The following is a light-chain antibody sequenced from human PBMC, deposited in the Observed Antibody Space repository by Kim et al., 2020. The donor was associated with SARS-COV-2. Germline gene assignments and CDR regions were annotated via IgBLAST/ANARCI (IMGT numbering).Light chain of an antibody. Sequence: GQSITISCTGTSSDIGGYAYVSCYQQHPGKVPKLMIYDVRDRPSGVSNRFSGSKSGNTASLTISDLQAEDEADYYCFSYTSSGTYVFGTATRVTVL. V-gene: IGLV2-14*04. CDR2: DVR. CDR1: SSDIGGYAY. CDR3: FSYTSSGTYV. J-gene: IGLJ1*01.